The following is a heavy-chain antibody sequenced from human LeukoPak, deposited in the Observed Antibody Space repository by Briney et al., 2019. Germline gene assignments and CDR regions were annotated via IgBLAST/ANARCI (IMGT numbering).Heavy chain of an antibody. J-gene: IGHJ4*02. V-gene: IGHV3-33*01. CDR3: ARDGGSSELDY. CDR2: IWYDGSNK. Sequence: PGRSLRLSCAASGFTFSSYGMHWVRQAPGKGLEWVAVIWYDGSNKYYADSVKGRFTISRDNSKNTLYLQMNSLRAEDTAVYYCARDGGSSELDYWGQGTLVTVSS. D-gene: IGHD6-6*01. CDR1: GFTFSSYG.